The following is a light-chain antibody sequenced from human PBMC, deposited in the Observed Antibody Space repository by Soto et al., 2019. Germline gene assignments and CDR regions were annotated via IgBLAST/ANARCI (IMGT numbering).Light chain of an antibody. CDR1: QSISSW. CDR2: DAS. J-gene: IGKJ5*01. V-gene: IGKV1-5*01. Sequence: DIQMTPSPSTLSASVGDRVTIPCRASQSISSWLAWYQQKPGKAPKLLIYDASSLESGVPSRFSGSGSGTDFTLTISSLQPEDFATYYCQQSYSTPITFGQGTRLEIK. CDR3: QQSYSTPIT.